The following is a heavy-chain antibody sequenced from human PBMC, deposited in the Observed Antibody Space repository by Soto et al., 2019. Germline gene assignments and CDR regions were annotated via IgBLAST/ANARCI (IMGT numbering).Heavy chain of an antibody. V-gene: IGHV3-11*01. J-gene: IGHJ4*02. Sequence: PGGSLRLSCAASGFTFSDYYMSWIRQAPGKGLEWVSYISSSGSTIYYADSVKGRFTISRDNAKNSLYLQMNSLRAEDTAVYYCARDMTTVTTEYYFDYWGQGTLVTVSS. CDR3: ARDMTTVTTEYYFDY. CDR2: ISSSGSTI. D-gene: IGHD4-17*01. CDR1: GFTFSDYY.